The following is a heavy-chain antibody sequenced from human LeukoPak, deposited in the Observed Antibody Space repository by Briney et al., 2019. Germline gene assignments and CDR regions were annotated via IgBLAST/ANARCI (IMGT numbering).Heavy chain of an antibody. CDR1: GYTLTELS. D-gene: IGHD2-2*01. CDR2: FDPEDGET. J-gene: IGHJ5*02. Sequence: ASVTVSFTVSGYTLTELSMHWVRQAPGKGLEWMGGFDPEDGETIYAQKFQGRVTMTEDTSTDTAYMELSSLRSEDTAVYYCATEGYCSSTSCTNWFDPWGQGTLVTVSS. CDR3: ATEGYCSSTSCTNWFDP. V-gene: IGHV1-24*01.